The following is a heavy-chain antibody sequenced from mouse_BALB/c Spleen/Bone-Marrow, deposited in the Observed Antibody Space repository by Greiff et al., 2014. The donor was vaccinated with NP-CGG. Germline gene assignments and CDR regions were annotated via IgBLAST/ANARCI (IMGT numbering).Heavy chain of an antibody. V-gene: IGHV14-3*02. D-gene: IGHD1-1*01. Sequence: VQLKESGAELVKPGASVKLSCTASGFNIKDTHMHWVKQRPEQGLEWIGRIDPANGNTKYDPKFQGKATITADTSSNTAYLQLSSLTSEDTAVYYCARYYYGSSYFDYWGQGTTPTVSS. CDR3: ARYYYGSSYFDY. CDR1: GFNIKDTH. J-gene: IGHJ2*01. CDR2: IDPANGNT.